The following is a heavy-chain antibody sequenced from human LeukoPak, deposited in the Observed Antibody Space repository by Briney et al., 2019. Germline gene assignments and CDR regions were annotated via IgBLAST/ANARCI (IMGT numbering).Heavy chain of an antibody. V-gene: IGHV4-34*01. CDR3: ARRPLSYYYDSRMEGTNWYFDL. CDR1: GGSFSGYY. J-gene: IGHJ2*01. CDR2: INHSGST. Sequence: SETLSLTCAVYGGSFSGYYWSWIRQPPGKGLEWIGEINHSGSTNYNPSLKSRVTISVDTSKNQFSLKLSSVTAADTAVYYCARRPLSYYYDSRMEGTNWYFDLWGRGTLVTVSS. D-gene: IGHD3-22*01.